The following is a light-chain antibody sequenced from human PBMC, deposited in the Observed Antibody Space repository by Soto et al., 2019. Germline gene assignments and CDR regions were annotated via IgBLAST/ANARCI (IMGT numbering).Light chain of an antibody. CDR2: GAS. J-gene: IGKJ1*01. Sequence: EKVMTQSPATLSMSPGERATLSCRASQSVGSFLAWYQQKPGQAPRLLIYGASTRASGIPARFSGNGSGTEFTLTISSLQSEDFAVYYCQQYTNWPSWTFGQGTKVE. V-gene: IGKV3-15*01. CDR1: QSVGSF. CDR3: QQYTNWPSWT.